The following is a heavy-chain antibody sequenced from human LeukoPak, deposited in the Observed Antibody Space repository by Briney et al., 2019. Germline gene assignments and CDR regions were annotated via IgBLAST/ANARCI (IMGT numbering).Heavy chain of an antibody. CDR1: GFTFSSYS. V-gene: IGHV3-48*01. J-gene: IGHJ4*02. Sequence: TGGSLRLSCAASGFTFSSYSMNWVRQAPGKGLEWVSYISSSSTIYYADSVKGRFTISRDNAKNSLYLQMNSLRAEDTAVYYCARDTGLLWFGESAAAGILDYWGQGTLVTVSS. CDR2: ISSSSTI. CDR3: ARDTGLLWFGESAAAGILDY. D-gene: IGHD3-10*01.